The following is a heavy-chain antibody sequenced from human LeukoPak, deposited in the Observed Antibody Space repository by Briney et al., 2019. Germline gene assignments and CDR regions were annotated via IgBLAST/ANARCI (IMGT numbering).Heavy chain of an antibody. CDR1: GFSLSTDEVG. V-gene: IGHV2-5*01. D-gene: IGHD6-25*01. CDR3: AYQVYSSGWHPFAY. CDR2: HYWTDNK. Sequence: KESGPPLVEPTQTLTLTCTFSGFSLSTDEVGVGWIRQPPGRALEWLAHHYWTDNKFYSPSLQSRLTLTKDTYKNQVALTMTNVDPVDTATYYCAYQVYSSGWHPFAYWGQGILVTVAS. J-gene: IGHJ4*02.